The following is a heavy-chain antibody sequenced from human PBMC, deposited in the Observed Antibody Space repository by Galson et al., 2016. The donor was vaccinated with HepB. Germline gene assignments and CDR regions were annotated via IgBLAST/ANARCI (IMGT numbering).Heavy chain of an antibody. CDR3: SRAPLRNGRSEYFQH. CDR2: IYYSGST. CDR1: GVSISSGGYY. V-gene: IGHV4-31*03. J-gene: IGHJ1*01. Sequence: TLSLTCTVSGVSISSGGYYWSWIRQHPGKGLEWIGYIYYSGSTSYNPSLKSRVTISVDTSKNQFTLKLNSVTAADTAMYYCSRAPLRNGRSEYFQHWGQGTLVTVSS. D-gene: IGHD2-8*01.